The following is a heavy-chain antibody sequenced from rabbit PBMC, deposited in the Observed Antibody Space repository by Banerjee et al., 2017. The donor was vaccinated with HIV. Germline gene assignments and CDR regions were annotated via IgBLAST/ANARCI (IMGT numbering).Heavy chain of an antibody. V-gene: IGHV1S45*01. Sequence: QEQLVESGGGLVQPEGSLTLTCTASGFSFSYKYYMCWVRQAPGKGLEWIACIDIAGSGGTWYASWAKGRFTISKTSSTTVTLQMTSLTAADTATYFCAKNIEGYRSSLWGPGTLVTVS. J-gene: IGHJ4*01. D-gene: IGHD7-1*01. CDR3: AKNIEGYRSSL. CDR1: GFSFSYKYY. CDR2: IDIAGSGGT.